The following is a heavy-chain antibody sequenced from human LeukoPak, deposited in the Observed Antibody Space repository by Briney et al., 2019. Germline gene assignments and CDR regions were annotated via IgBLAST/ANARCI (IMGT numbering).Heavy chain of an antibody. CDR2: TSGSGSST. Sequence: PGGSLRLSCAASGFTFSSYAMSWVRQAPGKGLEWVSSTSGSGSSTYYADSVKGRFTISRDNSKNTLYLQMSSLRAEDTAVYYCAKDGGTVVVISEYLLHWGQGTLVTVTS. D-gene: IGHD1/OR15-1a*01. V-gene: IGHV3-23*01. CDR3: AKDGGTVVVISEYLLH. CDR1: GFTFSSYA. J-gene: IGHJ1*01.